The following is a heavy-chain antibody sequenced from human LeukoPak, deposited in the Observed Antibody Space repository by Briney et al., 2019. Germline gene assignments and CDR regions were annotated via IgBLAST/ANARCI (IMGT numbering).Heavy chain of an antibody. D-gene: IGHD3-22*01. CDR1: GFTFRSYW. Sequence: AGGSLRLSCAASGFTFRSYWMSWVRQAPGKGLEWVANIKQDGSEKYYVDSVKGRFTISRDNSKNTLYLQMNSLRAEDTAVYYCARKTDSGGQGDYWGPGTLVTVSS. CDR2: IKQDGSEK. J-gene: IGHJ4*02. V-gene: IGHV3-7*01. CDR3: ARKTDSGGQGDY.